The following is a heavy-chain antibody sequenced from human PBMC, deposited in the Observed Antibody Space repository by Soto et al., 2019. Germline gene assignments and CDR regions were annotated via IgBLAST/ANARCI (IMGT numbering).Heavy chain of an antibody. CDR3: ARDMVTILGRYNWFDP. J-gene: IGHJ5*02. V-gene: IGHV1-46*01. Sequence: GASVKVSCKASGYTFTSYYMHWVRQAPGQGLEWMGIINPSGGSTSYAQKFQGRVTMTRDTSTSTVYMELSSLRSEDTAVYYCARDMVTILGRYNWFDPWGQGTLVTVSS. CDR2: INPSGGST. CDR1: GYTFTSYY. D-gene: IGHD2-8*02.